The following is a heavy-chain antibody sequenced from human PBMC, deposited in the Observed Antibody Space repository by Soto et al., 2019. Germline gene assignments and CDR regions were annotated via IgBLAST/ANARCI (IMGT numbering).Heavy chain of an antibody. D-gene: IGHD5-12*01. CDR1: GFTFSSYA. Sequence: GGSLRLSCAASGFTFSSYAMSWVRQAPGKGLEWVSAISGSGGSTYYADSVKGRLTISRDNSKNTLYLQMNSLRAEDTAVYYCATEDLYSGYDSPSYWGQGTLVTVSS. CDR3: ATEDLYSGYDSPSY. J-gene: IGHJ4*02. CDR2: ISGSGGST. V-gene: IGHV3-23*01.